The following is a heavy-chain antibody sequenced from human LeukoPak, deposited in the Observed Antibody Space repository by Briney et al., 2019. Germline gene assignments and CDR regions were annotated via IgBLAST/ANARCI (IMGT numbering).Heavy chain of an antibody. CDR1: GGSFSGYY. CDR3: ARSPPGHVLTGSSGRDS. D-gene: IGHD3-9*01. Sequence: SETLSLTCAVYGGSFSGYYWSWIRQPPGKGLEWIGEINHSGSTNYNPSLKSRVTISVDTSKKQFSLKLRSVTAADTAVYYCARSPPGHVLTGSSGRDSWGQGTLVTVSS. J-gene: IGHJ4*02. V-gene: IGHV4-34*01. CDR2: INHSGST.